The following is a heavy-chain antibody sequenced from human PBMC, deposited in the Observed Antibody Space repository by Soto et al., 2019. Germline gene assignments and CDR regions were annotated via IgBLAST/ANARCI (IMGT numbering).Heavy chain of an antibody. D-gene: IGHD3-10*01. CDR2: INHSGST. Sequence: PSETLSLTCAVYGGSFSGYYWSWIRQPPGKGLEWIGEINHSGSTNYNPSIKRRDTIKVDTSKNQLSQKMSSVTAADTTVNKRARLGYYGSGSYFLAEKNYGMDVWGQGTTVT. J-gene: IGHJ6*02. V-gene: IGHV4-34*01. CDR3: ARLGYYGSGSYFLAEKNYGMDV. CDR1: GGSFSGYY.